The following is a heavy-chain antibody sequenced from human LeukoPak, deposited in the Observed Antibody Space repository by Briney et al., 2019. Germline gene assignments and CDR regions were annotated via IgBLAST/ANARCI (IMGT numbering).Heavy chain of an antibody. D-gene: IGHD3-10*01. CDR3: ASPSGSHNY. V-gene: IGHV1-69*05. Sequence: SVKVSCKASGGTFSSYAISWVRQAPGQGLKWMGGIIPIFGTANYAQKFQGRVTITTDESTSTAYMELSSLRSEDTAVYYCASPSGSHNYWGQGTLVTVSS. CDR2: IIPIFGTA. CDR1: GGTFSSYA. J-gene: IGHJ4*02.